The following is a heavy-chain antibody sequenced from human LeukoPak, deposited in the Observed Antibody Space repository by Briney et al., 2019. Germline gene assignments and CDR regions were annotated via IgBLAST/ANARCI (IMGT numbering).Heavy chain of an antibody. J-gene: IGHJ5*02. CDR1: GGSISSSSYY. Sequence: SETLSLTCTVSGGSISSSSYYWGWIRQPPGKGLEWIGSIYYSGSTYYNPSLKSRVTISVDTPKNQFSLKLSSVTAADTAVYYCARVLNNWFDPWGQGTLVTVSS. CDR2: IYYSGST. V-gene: IGHV4-39*07. CDR3: ARVLNNWFDP. D-gene: IGHD3-10*01.